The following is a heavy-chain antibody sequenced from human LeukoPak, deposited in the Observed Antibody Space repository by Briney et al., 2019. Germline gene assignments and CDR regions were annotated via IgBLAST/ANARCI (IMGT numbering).Heavy chain of an antibody. V-gene: IGHV3-7*01. CDR1: GFTFSSYW. D-gene: IGHD5-18*01. CDR2: IKQDGSEK. J-gene: IGHJ6*02. CDR3: AREGQLRLHHRGFYYYYGMDV. Sequence: GGSLRLSCAASGFTFSSYWMSWVRQAPGKGLEWVANIKQDGSEKYYVDSVKGRFTISRDNAKNSLYLQMNSLRAEDTAVYYCAREGQLRLHHRGFYYYYGMDVWGQGTTVTVSS.